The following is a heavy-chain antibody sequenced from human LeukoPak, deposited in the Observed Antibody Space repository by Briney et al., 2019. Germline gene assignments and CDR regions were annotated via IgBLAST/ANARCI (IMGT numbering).Heavy chain of an antibody. J-gene: IGHJ3*02. V-gene: IGHV7-4-1*02. CDR1: GYTFNRNA. Sequence: SSVKVSCKASGYTFNRNAINWVRQAPGQGLEWMGWINTKTGTPTYAQGFTGRFFFSLDISVTTTYLQVSNLTAEDTAVYYCARRSPSADAFDIWGQGTMVTV. CDR2: INTKTGTP. CDR3: ARRSPSADAFDI.